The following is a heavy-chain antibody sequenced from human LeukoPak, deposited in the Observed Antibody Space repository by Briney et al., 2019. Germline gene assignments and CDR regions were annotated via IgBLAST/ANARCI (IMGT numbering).Heavy chain of an antibody. D-gene: IGHD3-22*01. CDR3: ARHEMTSSFDSSGYYYSYYFDY. J-gene: IGHJ4*02. CDR2: IYPADSDT. Sequence: GESLKISCKGCGYSFTSYWIGWVRQMPGKGLEWMGFIYPADSDTRYSPSFQGQVTTSADKSISTAYLQWSNLKDSDTAMYYCARHEMTSSFDSSGYYYSYYFDYWGQGTLVTVSS. V-gene: IGHV5-51*01. CDR1: GYSFTSYW.